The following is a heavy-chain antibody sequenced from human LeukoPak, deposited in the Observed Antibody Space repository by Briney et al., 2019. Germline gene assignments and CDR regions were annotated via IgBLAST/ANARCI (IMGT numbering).Heavy chain of an antibody. Sequence: PSETLSLTCTVSGGSISSSSYYWGWIRQPPGKGLEWIGSIYYSGSTYYNPSLKSRVTISVDTSKNQFSLKLSSVTAADTAVYYCAREGDTMVRGVIRFGAFDIWGQGTMVTVSS. D-gene: IGHD3-10*01. CDR1: GGSISSSSYY. V-gene: IGHV4-39*07. CDR2: IYYSGST. J-gene: IGHJ3*02. CDR3: AREGDTMVRGVIRFGAFDI.